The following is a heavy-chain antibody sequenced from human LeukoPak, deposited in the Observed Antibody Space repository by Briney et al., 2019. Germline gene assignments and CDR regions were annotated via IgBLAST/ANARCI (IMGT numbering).Heavy chain of an antibody. D-gene: IGHD3-16*01. CDR3: ARDSRGRYGVDV. J-gene: IGHJ6*02. V-gene: IGHV1-18*01. Sequence: ASVKVSCKASGYTFTSFGISWVRQAPGQGLEWMGWISVYVGNTIYAQKLQDRVSMTTDTSTTTAYMELRSLRSDDTAVYYCARDSRGRYGVDVWGQGTTVIVSS. CDR2: ISVYVGNT. CDR1: GYTFTSFG.